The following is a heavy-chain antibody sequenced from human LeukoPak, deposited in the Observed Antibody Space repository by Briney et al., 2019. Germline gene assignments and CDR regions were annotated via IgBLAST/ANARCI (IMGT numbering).Heavy chain of an antibody. Sequence: GGSLRLSCAASGFTLSSYSMNWVRQAPGKGLEWVSYITSSSSTTYYADSVKGRFTISRDNAKNSQYLQMNSLRDEDTAVYYCARDLPTHGGIYDAFDIWGQGTMVTVSS. D-gene: IGHD4-23*01. CDR2: ITSSSSTT. CDR3: ARDLPTHGGIYDAFDI. CDR1: GFTLSSYS. V-gene: IGHV3-48*02. J-gene: IGHJ3*02.